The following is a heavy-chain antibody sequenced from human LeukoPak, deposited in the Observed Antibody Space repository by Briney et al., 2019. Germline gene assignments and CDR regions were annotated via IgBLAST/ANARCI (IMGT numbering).Heavy chain of an antibody. CDR3: AREAYYYGSGSYN. Sequence: SETLSLTCTVSGISISSSNSYWGWIRQPPGKGLEWIGSIYYTGNTYYNPSLKSRVTISVDTSKNQFSLKLSSVTAADTAVYYCAREAYYYGSGSYNWGQGTLVTVSS. V-gene: IGHV4-39*07. CDR1: GISISSSNSY. CDR2: IYYTGNT. D-gene: IGHD3-10*01. J-gene: IGHJ4*02.